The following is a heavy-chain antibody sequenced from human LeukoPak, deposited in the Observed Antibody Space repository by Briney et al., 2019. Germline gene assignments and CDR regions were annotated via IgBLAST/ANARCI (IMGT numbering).Heavy chain of an antibody. J-gene: IGHJ6*03. Sequence: PSETLSLTCTVSGGSISSYYWSWIRQPPGKGLEWIGYIYYSGSTNYNPSLKSRATISVDTSKNQFSLKLSSVTAADTAVYYCARGVVPAAMGYYYYMDVWGKGTTVTVSS. CDR3: ARGVVPAAMGYYYYMDV. CDR1: GGSISSYY. CDR2: IYYSGST. V-gene: IGHV4-59*01. D-gene: IGHD2-2*01.